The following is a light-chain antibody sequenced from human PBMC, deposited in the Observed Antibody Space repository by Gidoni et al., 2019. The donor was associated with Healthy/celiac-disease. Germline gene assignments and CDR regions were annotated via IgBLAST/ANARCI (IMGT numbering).Light chain of an antibody. V-gene: IGKV1-39*01. J-gene: IGKJ2*01. CDR1: QSLSSY. CDR2: AAS. CDR3: QQSYSTPRYT. Sequence: DIQMNQSPASLSASVGDRVTITCRASQSLSSYLNWYQQKPGKAPKLLIYAASSLQSWVPSRVSGRGSGTDFPLTISSLQPADFATYYCQQSYSTPRYTFGQGPKLEIK.